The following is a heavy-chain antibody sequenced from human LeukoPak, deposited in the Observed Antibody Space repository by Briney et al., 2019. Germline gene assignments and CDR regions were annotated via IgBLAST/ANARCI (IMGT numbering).Heavy chain of an antibody. CDR2: ISASNGNT. V-gene: IGHV1-18*01. Sequence: GASVKVSCKASGYTFSSYGVTWVRQAPEQGLEWVGCISASNGNTNYAQNLQGRVTMTTDTSTSTAYMELRSLRSDDTAVYYCARYPLYYISNWHYYFDYWGQGTLLTVSS. D-gene: IGHD1-7*01. CDR1: GYTFSSYG. J-gene: IGHJ4*02. CDR3: ARYPLYYISNWHYYFDY.